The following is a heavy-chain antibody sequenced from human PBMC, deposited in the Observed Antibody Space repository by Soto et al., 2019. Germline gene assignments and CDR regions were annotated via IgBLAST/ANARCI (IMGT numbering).Heavy chain of an antibody. J-gene: IGHJ4*02. Sequence: SETLSLTCTVSGGSMRNYFWTWIRQPPGKGLEWIGYIHYSGTTSFFPSYNPSLRSRVTISEDTSKNQSSLKLLSVTTADTAVYFCAAGEASSRNLAPYNLDFWGQGTLVTVSS. V-gene: IGHV4-59*01. CDR1: GGSMRNYF. CDR3: AAGEASSRNLAPYNLDF. D-gene: IGHD6-13*01. CDR2: IHYSGTT.